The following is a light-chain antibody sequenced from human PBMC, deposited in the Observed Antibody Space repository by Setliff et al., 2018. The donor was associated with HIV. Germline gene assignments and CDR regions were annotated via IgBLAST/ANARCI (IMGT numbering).Light chain of an antibody. J-gene: IGLJ1*01. V-gene: IGLV2-14*03. CDR3: SSYTSSSPPYV. CDR2: DVS. Sequence: QSVLTQPASVSGFPGQSITISCTGSSSDVGSYNYVSWYQQHPGKAPKLMISDVSKRPSGVSNRFSGSKSGNTASLTIPGLQAEDEADYYCSSYTSSSPPYVFGTGTKVTVL. CDR1: SSDVGSYNY.